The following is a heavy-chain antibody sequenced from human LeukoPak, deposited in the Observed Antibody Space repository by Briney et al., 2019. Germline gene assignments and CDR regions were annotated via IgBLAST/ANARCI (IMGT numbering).Heavy chain of an antibody. CDR2: ILSDGTEK. J-gene: IGHJ6*02. D-gene: IGHD6-13*01. V-gene: IGHV3-30-3*01. CDR1: GFTFTTYP. CDR3: AREVRGSRYRGPWGGSMDV. Sequence: GGSLRLSCVASGFTFTTYPIHWVRQAPGKGLQWVAVILSDGTEKYYADSVKGRFTISRDNSKNTLYLQMNSLRPEDTALYYCAREVRGSRYRGPWGGSMDVWGQGTTVTVSS.